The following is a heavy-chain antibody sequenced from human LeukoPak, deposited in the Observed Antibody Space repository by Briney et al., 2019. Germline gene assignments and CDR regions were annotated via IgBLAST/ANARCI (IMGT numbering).Heavy chain of an antibody. CDR3: ARVLEVFSDAFDI. Sequence: GGSLRLSCAASRFIFNTYVMHWVRQAPGKGLEWLAFIRYDGSNKNYADSVKGRFTISRDNTKNSLYLQMNNLRAEDTAVYYCARVLEVFSDAFDIWGQGTTVIVSS. CDR2: IRYDGSNK. D-gene: IGHD3-3*01. CDR1: RFIFNTYV. V-gene: IGHV3-30*02. J-gene: IGHJ3*02.